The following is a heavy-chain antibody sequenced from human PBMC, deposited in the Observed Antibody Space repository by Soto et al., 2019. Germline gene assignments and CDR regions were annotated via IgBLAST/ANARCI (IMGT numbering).Heavy chain of an antibody. Sequence: SETLSLTCAVSGGSISSSNWWSWVRQPPGKGLEWIGEIYHSGSTNYNPSLKSRVTISVDKSKNQFSLKLSSVTAADTAVYYCARVADYDYVWGSYRYTHFDYWGQGTLVTVSS. V-gene: IGHV4-4*02. CDR3: ARVADYDYVWGSYRYTHFDY. J-gene: IGHJ4*02. CDR1: GGSISSSNW. CDR2: IYHSGST. D-gene: IGHD3-16*02.